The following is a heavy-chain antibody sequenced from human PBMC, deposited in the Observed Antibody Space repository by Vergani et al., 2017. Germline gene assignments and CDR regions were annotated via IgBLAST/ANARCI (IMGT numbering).Heavy chain of an antibody. CDR1: GYTFTGYI. Sequence: QVRLMHSGAEVKKPRASVRVSCKSSGYTFTGYIIHWVREAPGQGLEWMGWINPNIDATNYGQKSHARVTMNCDTPTNTVYMGLSRLKSDDTAIYYFAKYRANSGAYPIDFWGPGTLVTVSS. D-gene: IGHD1-26*01. J-gene: IGHJ4*02. V-gene: IGHV1-2*02. CDR3: AKYRANSGAYPIDF. CDR2: INPNIDAT.